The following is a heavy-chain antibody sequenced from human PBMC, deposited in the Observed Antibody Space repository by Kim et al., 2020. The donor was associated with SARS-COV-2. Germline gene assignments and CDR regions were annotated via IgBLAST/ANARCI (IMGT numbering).Heavy chain of an antibody. CDR3: ARGVRYSGGLDYYHYGMDV. D-gene: IGHD3-10*01. J-gene: IGHJ6*02. CDR2: IIPIFGTA. CDR1: GGTFSSYA. V-gene: IGHV1-69*13. Sequence: SVKVSCKASGGTFSSYAISWVRQAPGQGLEWMGGIIPIFGTANYAQKFQGRVTITADESTSTAYMELSSLRSEDTAVYYCARGVRYSGGLDYYHYGMDVWGQGTTVTVSS.